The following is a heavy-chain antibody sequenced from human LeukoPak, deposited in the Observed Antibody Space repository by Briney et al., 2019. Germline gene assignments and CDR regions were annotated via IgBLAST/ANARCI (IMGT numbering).Heavy chain of an antibody. Sequence: PSETLSLTCTVAGGSISFSDYYWGWIRQPPGKGLEWIGTIYYSGSTYYNPSLKSRVTISVDTSQIQFSLKLDSVTVADTAVYYCARLHHVSSAYFLDYWGQGTLVTVSS. V-gene: IGHV4-39*01. CDR3: ARLHHVSSAYFLDY. J-gene: IGHJ4*02. D-gene: IGHD3-22*01. CDR1: GGSISFSDYY. CDR2: IYYSGST.